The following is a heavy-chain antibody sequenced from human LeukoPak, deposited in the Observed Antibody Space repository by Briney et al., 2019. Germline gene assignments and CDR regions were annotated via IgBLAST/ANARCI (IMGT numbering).Heavy chain of an antibody. CDR3: ARGNGYDFWSGYSWFDP. CDR2: INHSGST. D-gene: IGHD3-3*01. J-gene: IGHJ5*02. Sequence: PSETLPLTCAVYGGSFSGYYWSWIRQPPGKGLEWIGEINHSGSTNYNPSLKSRVTISVDTSKNQFSLKLSSVTAADTAVYYCARGNGYDFWSGYSWFDPWGQGTLVTVSS. CDR1: GGSFSGYY. V-gene: IGHV4-34*01.